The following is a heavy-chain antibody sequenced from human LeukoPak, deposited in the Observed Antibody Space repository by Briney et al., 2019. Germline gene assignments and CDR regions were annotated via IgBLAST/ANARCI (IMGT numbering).Heavy chain of an antibody. J-gene: IGHJ6*03. Sequence: ASVKVSCKASGYTFTGYYMHWVRQAPGQGLEWMGWLNPNSGGTNYAQKFQGRVTMTRDTSISTAYMELSRLRSDDTAVYYCARRAARLDSRGLYYYYYYMDVWGKGTTVTVSS. V-gene: IGHV1-2*02. CDR3: ARRAARLDSRGLYYYYYYMDV. D-gene: IGHD6-6*01. CDR2: LNPNSGGT. CDR1: GYTFTGYY.